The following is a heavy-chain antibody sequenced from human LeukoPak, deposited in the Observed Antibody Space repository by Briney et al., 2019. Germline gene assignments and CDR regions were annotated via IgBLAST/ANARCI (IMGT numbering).Heavy chain of an antibody. CDR1: GFTFDDYA. J-gene: IGHJ4*02. CDR3: AKVAGRVYSSSLIDY. D-gene: IGHD6-13*01. CDR2: ISWNSGSI. V-gene: IGHV3-9*01. Sequence: PGRSLRLSCAASGFTFDDYAMHWVRQAPGKGLEWVSGISWNSGSIGYADSVKGRFTISRDNAKNSLYLQMNSLRAEDTALCYCAKVAGRVYSSSLIDYWGQGTLVTVSS.